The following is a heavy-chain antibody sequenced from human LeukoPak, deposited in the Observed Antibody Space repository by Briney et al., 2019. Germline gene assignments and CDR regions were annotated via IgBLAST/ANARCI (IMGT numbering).Heavy chain of an antibody. D-gene: IGHD1-26*01. V-gene: IGHV1-2*02. CDR1: GYTFTRYY. Sequence: ASVKVSCKASGYTFTRYYMHWVRQAPGQGLEWMGWINPNSGGTNYAHKFQGRVTMTRDTSISKAYMELTRQRFDDPDGYYCASGTRFDYWGQGTLVTVSS. CDR2: INPNSGGT. J-gene: IGHJ4*02. CDR3: ASGTRFDY.